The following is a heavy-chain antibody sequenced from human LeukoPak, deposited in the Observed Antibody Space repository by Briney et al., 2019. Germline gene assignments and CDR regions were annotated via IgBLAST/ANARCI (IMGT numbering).Heavy chain of an antibody. CDR3: VRDRRFSSGLIYYYYGMDV. Sequence: ASVTLSRTASGSTFTIYGISWERHPPGTGHEWVGGITAVNGYTNYTHKFECRVTLITVTCTSTAYMELRSLKSDGTAAYYCVRDRRFSSGLIYYYYGMDVWGQGTTVTVSS. D-gene: IGHD5-18*01. CDR2: ITAVNGYT. J-gene: IGHJ6*02. CDR1: GSTFTIYG. V-gene: IGHV1-18*01.